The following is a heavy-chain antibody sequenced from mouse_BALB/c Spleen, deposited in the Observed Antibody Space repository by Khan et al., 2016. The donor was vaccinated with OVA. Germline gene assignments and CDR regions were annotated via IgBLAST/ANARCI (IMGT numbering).Heavy chain of an antibody. J-gene: IGHJ4*01. Sequence: QVQLKESGPGLVAPSQSLSITCTVSGFSLTSYGVHWVRQPPGEGLEWLGVIWAGGSTNYNSAPMSRLSISKDNSKSQVFLKIYSLQTDDTAMYSCAREYGISHYAMGYWGQGTSVTVSS. D-gene: IGHD2-10*02. CDR2: IWAGGST. V-gene: IGHV2-9*02. CDR3: AREYGISHYAMGY. CDR1: GFSLTSYG.